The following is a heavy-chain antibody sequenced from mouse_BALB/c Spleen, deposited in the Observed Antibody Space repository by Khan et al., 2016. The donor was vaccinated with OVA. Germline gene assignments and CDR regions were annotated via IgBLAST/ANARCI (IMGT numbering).Heavy chain of an antibody. D-gene: IGHD2-14*01. CDR3: AREGAYSRSDGWFAY. CDR2: INPSSGYT. J-gene: IGHJ3*01. Sequence: QVQLKESGTELARPGASVKMSCKASGYTFTSYTMHWVKQRPGQGLEWIGYINPSSGYTNYNQKFKDKATLTADKSSITAYMQLSSLTAEDSAIYYCAREGAYSRSDGWFAYWGQGTLVTVSA. CDR1: GYTFTSYT. V-gene: IGHV1-4*01.